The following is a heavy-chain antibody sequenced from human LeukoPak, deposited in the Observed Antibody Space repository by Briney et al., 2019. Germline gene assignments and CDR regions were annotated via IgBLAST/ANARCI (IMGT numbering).Heavy chain of an antibody. J-gene: IGHJ4*02. V-gene: IGHV3-74*01. CDR1: GFTISSNW. CDR3: ARDRGSTEFDY. CDR2: INGDGSST. Sequence: GGSLRLSCAASGFTISSNWMHWVRQAPGKGLVWDSRINGDGSSTSYADSVKGRFTISRDNAKNTLYLQMNSLRAEDTAVYYCARDRGSTEFDYWGQGTLVTVSS. D-gene: IGHD1-26*01.